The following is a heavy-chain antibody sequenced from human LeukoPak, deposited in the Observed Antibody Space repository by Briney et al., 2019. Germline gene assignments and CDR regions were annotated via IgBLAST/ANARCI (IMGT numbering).Heavy chain of an antibody. J-gene: IGHJ3*02. Sequence: WETLSLTCTVFGGSISSSSHYWGWIRQPPGRGLEWLETIYYSGISYYNPSLASRVTISVDTSKNQFSLKLSSVTAADTAVYYCARGGYSINWADAFDIWGQGTMVTVSS. CDR2: IYYSGIS. CDR3: ARGGYSINWADAFDI. V-gene: IGHV4-39*07. D-gene: IGHD6-13*01. CDR1: GGSISSSSHY.